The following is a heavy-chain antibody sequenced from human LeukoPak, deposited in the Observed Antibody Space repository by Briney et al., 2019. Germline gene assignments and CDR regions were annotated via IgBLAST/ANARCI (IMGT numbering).Heavy chain of an antibody. CDR2: IIPIFGTA. D-gene: IGHD2-2*01. J-gene: IGHJ6*02. CDR1: GGTFSSYA. V-gene: IGHV1-69*01. CDR3: ARTDIVVVPAASVNYYYGMDV. Sequence: SVNVSCKASGGTFSSYAISWVRQAPGQGLEWMGGIIPIFGTANYAQKFQGRVTITADESTSTAYMELSSLRSEDTAVYYCARTDIVVVPAASVNYYYGMDVWGQGTTVTVSS.